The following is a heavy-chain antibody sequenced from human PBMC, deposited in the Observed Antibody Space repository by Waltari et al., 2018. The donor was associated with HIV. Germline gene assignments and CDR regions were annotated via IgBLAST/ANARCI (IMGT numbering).Heavy chain of an antibody. CDR3: ARLRITIFGVVIIPTLYFDY. Sequence: QVQLQESGPGLVKPSGTLSLTCAVSGGSISSSNWWSWVRQPPGKGLEWIGEIYHSGSTNYNPSLKSRVTISVDKSKNQFSLKLSSVTAADTAVYYCARLRITIFGVVIIPTLYFDYWGQGTLVTVSS. V-gene: IGHV4-4*02. CDR1: GGSISSSNW. J-gene: IGHJ4*02. D-gene: IGHD3-3*01. CDR2: IYHSGST.